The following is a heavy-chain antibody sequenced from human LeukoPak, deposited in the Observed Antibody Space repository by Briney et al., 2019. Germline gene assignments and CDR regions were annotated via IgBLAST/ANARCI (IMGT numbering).Heavy chain of an antibody. CDR2: ICGSGGCT. Sequence: GGSLRLSCAASGFTFNTYAIYWVRQAPGKGLEWVSGICGSGGCTYYADSVKGRFTISGDNSKNTVYLQMNSLAVDDTAVYYCAKTTVGYSSGRFPGWPADCWGQGTLVTVSS. J-gene: IGHJ4*02. D-gene: IGHD6-19*01. CDR3: AKTTVGYSSGRFPGWPADC. CDR1: GFTFNTYA. V-gene: IGHV3-23*01.